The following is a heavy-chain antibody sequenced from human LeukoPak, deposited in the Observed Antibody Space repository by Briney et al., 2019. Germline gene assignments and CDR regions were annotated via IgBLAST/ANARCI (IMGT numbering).Heavy chain of an antibody. V-gene: IGHV3-23*01. CDR1: GFTFSNYA. CDR3: AKWGDYDILTGYYDSDY. D-gene: IGHD3-9*01. Sequence: GASLRLSCAASGFTFSNYAMSWVLQAPGKGLEWVSAVSGRDDSTYYADSVKGRFTISRDTSKNTLYLQMNSLRAEDTAVYYCAKWGDYDILTGYYDSDYWGQGTLVTVSS. J-gene: IGHJ4*02. CDR2: VSGRDDST.